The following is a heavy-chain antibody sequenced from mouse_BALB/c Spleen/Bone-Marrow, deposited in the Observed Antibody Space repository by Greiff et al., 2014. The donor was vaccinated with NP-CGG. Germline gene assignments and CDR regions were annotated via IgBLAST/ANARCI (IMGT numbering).Heavy chain of an antibody. CDR2: IDPSDSYT. J-gene: IGHJ3*01. V-gene: IGHV1-69*02. CDR1: GYTFTSYW. CDR3: ARTYYDYDWFAY. Sequence: QVQLQQSGVEFVKPGASVKLSCKASGYTFTSYWMHWVKQRPGQGLEWIGEIDPSDSYTKYNQNFKGKATLTVDKSSSTAYMQLSSLTPEDSAVYYCARTYYDYDWFAYWGQGTLVTVSA. D-gene: IGHD2-4*01.